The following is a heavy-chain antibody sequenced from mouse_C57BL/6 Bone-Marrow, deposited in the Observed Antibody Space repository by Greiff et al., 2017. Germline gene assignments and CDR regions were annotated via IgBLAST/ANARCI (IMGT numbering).Heavy chain of an antibody. Sequence: VKLQESGPGLVQPSQSLSITCTVSGFSLTSYGVHWVRQSPGKGLEWLGVLWRGGSTDYNAAFMSRLRITKDNSKSQVFFKMNSLQADDTAIYYCAKNSNDVYYGYAYWGQGTLVTVSA. CDR1: GFSLTSYG. J-gene: IGHJ3*01. D-gene: IGHD2-3*01. CDR3: AKNSNDVYYGYAY. V-gene: IGHV2-5*01. CDR2: LWRGGST.